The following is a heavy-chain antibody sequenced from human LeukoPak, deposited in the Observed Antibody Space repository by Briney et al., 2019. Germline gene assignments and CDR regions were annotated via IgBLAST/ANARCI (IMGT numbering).Heavy chain of an antibody. CDR1: GYTFTSYG. CDR2: ISAYNGNT. CDR3: ARAWFGELSRYYYCYGMDV. Sequence: ASVKVSCKASGYTFTSYGISWGRQAPGQGLEWMGWISAYNGNTNYAQKLQGRVTMTTDTSTSTAYMELRSLRSDDTAVYYCARAWFGELSRYYYCYGMDVWGQGTTVTVSS. J-gene: IGHJ6*02. V-gene: IGHV1-18*01. D-gene: IGHD3-10*01.